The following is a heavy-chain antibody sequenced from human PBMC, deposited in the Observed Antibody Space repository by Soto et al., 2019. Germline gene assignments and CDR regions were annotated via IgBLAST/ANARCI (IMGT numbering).Heavy chain of an antibody. D-gene: IGHD3-10*01. CDR2: IYHSGST. CDR1: GGSISSSIW. CDR3: AKEIPSDYGSGSGVRWSGVR. Sequence: QVQLQESGPGLVKPSETRSLTCAVSGGSISSSIWWSWVRQPPGKGLEWIGEIYHSGSTNYNPSLKSRVTISVDNSKNHFSLNLTSVTAADTAVYYCAKEIPSDYGSGSGVRWSGVRWGQGTLVTVSP. J-gene: IGHJ4*02. V-gene: IGHV4-4*02.